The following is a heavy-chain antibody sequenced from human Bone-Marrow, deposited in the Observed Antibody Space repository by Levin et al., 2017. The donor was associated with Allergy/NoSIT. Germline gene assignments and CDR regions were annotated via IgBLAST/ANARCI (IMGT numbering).Heavy chain of an antibody. Sequence: GGSLRLSCAASGFTISTNYMSWVRQVPGKGLEWVSIFHSGGRKNYADSVKGRFTISRDNYNNTLYLQMNSLRGEDTAIYYCARDDVVATNHWGQGTLVIVSS. CDR3: ARDDVVATNH. CDR2: FHSGGRK. D-gene: IGHD5-12*01. J-gene: IGHJ4*02. CDR1: GFTISTNY. V-gene: IGHV3-66*01.